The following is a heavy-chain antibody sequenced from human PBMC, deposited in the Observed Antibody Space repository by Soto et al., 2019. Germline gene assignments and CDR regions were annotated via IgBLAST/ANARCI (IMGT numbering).Heavy chain of an antibody. J-gene: IGHJ5*02. CDR1: GGSISSYY. V-gene: IGHV4-59*08. Sequence: PSETLSLTCTASGGSISSYYWSWIRQPPGKGLEWIGYIYYSGSTYYNPSLKSRVTISVDTSKNQFSLKLSSVTAADTAVYYCVRIRRAYSSSSGWFDPWGQGTLVTVSS. CDR2: IYYSGST. D-gene: IGHD6-6*01. CDR3: VRIRRAYSSSSGWFDP.